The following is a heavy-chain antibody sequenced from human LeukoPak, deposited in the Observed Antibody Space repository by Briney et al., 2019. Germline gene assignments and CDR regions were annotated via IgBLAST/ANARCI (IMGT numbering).Heavy chain of an antibody. V-gene: IGHV4-4*09. CDR1: GDSISSYY. J-gene: IGHJ2*01. D-gene: IGHD4-17*01. CDR3: ARTTGDYGDYWYFDL. Sequence: SETLSLTCTVSGDSISSYYWSWIRQPPGKGLEWIGYIHTSGSTNYNPSLKSRVTISVDTSKNQFSLKLSSVTAADTAVYYCARTTGDYGDYWYFDLWGRGTLVTVSS. CDR2: IHTSGST.